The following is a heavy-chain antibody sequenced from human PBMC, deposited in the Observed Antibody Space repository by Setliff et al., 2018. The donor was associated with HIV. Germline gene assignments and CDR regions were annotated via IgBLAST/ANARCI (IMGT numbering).Heavy chain of an antibody. CDR3: ARDPYCSGDGCFRYYQH. Sequence: PSETLSLTCTVSGDYISSGGYYWSWIRQSPGRGLEWIGYIYYSVSTNYNPSLKSRVKMSLDTSKNQFSLKLSSVTAADTAVYFCARDPYCSGDGCFRYYQHWGRGTLVTVSS. CDR1: GDYISSGGYY. D-gene: IGHD2-15*01. CDR2: IYYSVST. V-gene: IGHV4-61*08. J-gene: IGHJ1*01.